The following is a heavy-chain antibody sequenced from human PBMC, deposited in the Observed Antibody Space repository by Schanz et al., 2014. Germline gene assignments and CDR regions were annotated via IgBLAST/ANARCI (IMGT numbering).Heavy chain of an antibody. CDR2: IASGGSHT. V-gene: IGHV3-23*01. CDR3: ARLATSKSRLGDAVDI. CDR1: GITFSDYA. D-gene: IGHD6-6*01. J-gene: IGHJ3*02. Sequence: EVQLLESGGALEQPGGSLRLSCAASGITFSDYAMSWVRQAPGKGLEWVSTIASGGSHTFYADSVTGRFTISGDNSKNTLYLQLTSLRPEDTAVYYCARLATSKSRLGDAVDIWGQGTMVTVSS.